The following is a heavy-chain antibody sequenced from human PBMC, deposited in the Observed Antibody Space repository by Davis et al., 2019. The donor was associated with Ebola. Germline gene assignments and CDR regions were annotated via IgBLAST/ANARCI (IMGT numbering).Heavy chain of an antibody. Sequence: GESLKISCAASGFTFSSYSMNWVRQAPGKGLEWVSCISSSSSYIYYADSVKGRFTLSRDNANTSVYLQMNSLRAEDTAVYYCAREREQQLVHYYYGLDVWGLGTTVTVSS. CDR1: GFTFSSYS. J-gene: IGHJ6*02. CDR3: AREREQQLVHYYYGLDV. CDR2: ISSSSSYI. D-gene: IGHD6-13*01. V-gene: IGHV3-21*06.